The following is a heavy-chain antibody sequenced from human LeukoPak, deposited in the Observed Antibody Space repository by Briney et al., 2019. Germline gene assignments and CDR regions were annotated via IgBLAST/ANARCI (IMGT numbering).Heavy chain of an antibody. Sequence: GGSLRLSCAASGFTFSSYSMNWVRQAPGKGLEWVSYITTSSSTIFYEDSVKGRFTISRDNAKNSLYLQMNSLRAEDTAVYYCAREVGCSSTSCSDYWGQGTLVTVSS. CDR1: GFTFSSYS. CDR3: AREVGCSSTSCSDY. D-gene: IGHD2-2*01. CDR2: ITTSSSTI. V-gene: IGHV3-48*01. J-gene: IGHJ4*02.